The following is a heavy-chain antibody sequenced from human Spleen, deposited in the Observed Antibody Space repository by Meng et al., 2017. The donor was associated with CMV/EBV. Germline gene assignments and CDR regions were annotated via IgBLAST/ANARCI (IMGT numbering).Heavy chain of an antibody. CDR2: ISGNGNTI. CDR3: VKEAIDTVVMPAAIWLGDR. CDR1: GLIFSNYN. J-gene: IGHJ4*02. D-gene: IGHD2-2*02. Sequence: GESLKISCAVSGLIFSNYNMNWVRQAPGKGLEWVSYISGNGNTIYYADSLKGRFTISRDNAKSSLYLQMNSLRAEDTAIYYCVKEAIDTVVMPAAIWLGDRWGQGTLVTVSS. V-gene: IGHV3-48*03.